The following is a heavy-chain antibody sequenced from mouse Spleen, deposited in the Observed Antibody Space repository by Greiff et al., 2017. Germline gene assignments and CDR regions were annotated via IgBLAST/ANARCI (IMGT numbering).Heavy chain of an antibody. V-gene: IGHV1-15*01. CDR1: GYTFTDYE. CDR3: TRDGRRGVYFDY. D-gene: IGHD3-1*01. Sequence: QVQLQQSGAELVRPGASVTLSCKASGYTFTDYEMHWVKQTPVHGLEWIGAIDPETGGTAYNQKFKGKAILTADKSSSTAYMELRSLTSEDSAVYYCTRDGRRGVYFDYWGQGTTLTVSS. CDR2: IDPETGGT. J-gene: IGHJ2*01.